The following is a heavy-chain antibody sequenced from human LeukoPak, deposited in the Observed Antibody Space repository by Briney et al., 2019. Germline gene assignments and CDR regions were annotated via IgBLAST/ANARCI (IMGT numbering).Heavy chain of an antibody. Sequence: ASVKVSCKASGYTFTSYDINWVRQAPGQGLEWMGWINPNSGGTNYAQKFQGRVTMTRDTSISTAYMELSRLRSDDTAVYYCATSGYSSGWYEVNFDYWGQGTLVTVSS. V-gene: IGHV1-2*02. CDR2: INPNSGGT. CDR1: GYTFTSYD. D-gene: IGHD6-19*01. CDR3: ATSGYSSGWYEVNFDY. J-gene: IGHJ4*02.